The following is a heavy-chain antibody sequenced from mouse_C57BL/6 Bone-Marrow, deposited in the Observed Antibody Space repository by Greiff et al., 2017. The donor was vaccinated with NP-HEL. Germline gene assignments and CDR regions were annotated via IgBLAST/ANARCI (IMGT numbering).Heavy chain of an antibody. CDR1: GYSFTSGYY. V-gene: IGHV3-6*01. CDR3: AGEGLGPHWYFDV. D-gene: IGHD4-1*01. Sequence: EVQLQESGPGLVKPSQSLSLTCSVSGYSFTSGYYWNWIRQFPGNQLEWVGYISYDGSNNYNPSLKNQISITRDTSKNQFFLKLNSVTTEDTATYYCAGEGLGPHWYFDVWGTGTTVTVSS. CDR2: ISYDGSN. J-gene: IGHJ1*03.